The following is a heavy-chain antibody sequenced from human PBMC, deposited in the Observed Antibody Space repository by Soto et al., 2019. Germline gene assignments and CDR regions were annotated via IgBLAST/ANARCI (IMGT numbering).Heavy chain of an antibody. CDR3: TKALRGYQLDSSNFQH. CDR2: ISWNSGTI. CDR1: GFTFDDYA. V-gene: IGHV3-9*01. D-gene: IGHD2-2*01. Sequence: AGGSLRLSCAASGFTFDDYAMHWVRQAPGKGLEWVSGISWNSGTIAYADSVKGRFTISRDNAKNSLYLQMNSLRAEDTALYYCTKALRGYQLDSSNFQHWGQGTLVTVSS. J-gene: IGHJ1*01.